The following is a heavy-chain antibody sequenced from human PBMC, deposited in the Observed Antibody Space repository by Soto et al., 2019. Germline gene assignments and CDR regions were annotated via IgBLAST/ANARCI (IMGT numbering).Heavy chain of an antibody. J-gene: IGHJ6*02. V-gene: IGHV4-30-4*01. CDR2: IYYSGST. CDR1: GGSVSSGDYY. D-gene: IGHD6-13*01. Sequence: PSETLSLTCTVSGGSVSSGDYYWSWIRQSPGKGLEWIGHIYYSGSTYDNPSLKSRIIISIDTSKNQFALKLTSVTASDTAVYYGARALYSSSHPGFIYYHGMDVWGQGTTVTVSS. CDR3: ARALYSSSHPGFIYYHGMDV.